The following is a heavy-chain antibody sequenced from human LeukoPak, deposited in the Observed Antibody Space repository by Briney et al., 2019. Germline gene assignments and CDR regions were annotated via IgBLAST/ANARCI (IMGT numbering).Heavy chain of an antibody. Sequence: GGSLRLSCAASGFTFSNYWMSWVRQAPGKGLEWVSYISSSGSNKYYADSVKGRFTISRDNAKNSLYLQMNSLRAEDTAVYYYARRSQTHWGQGTLVTVSS. CDR1: GFTFSNYW. J-gene: IGHJ4*02. CDR2: ISSSGSNK. V-gene: IGHV3-11*04. CDR3: ARRSQTH. D-gene: IGHD3-10*01.